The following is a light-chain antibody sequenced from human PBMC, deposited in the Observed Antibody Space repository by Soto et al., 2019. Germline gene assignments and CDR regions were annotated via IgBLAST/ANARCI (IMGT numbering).Light chain of an antibody. J-gene: IGKJ1*01. CDR1: QSVSSY. V-gene: IGKV3-15*01. CDR3: QQYNNWPRT. CDR2: GAS. Sequence: SLGNRPLSPGERANLSCGAGQSVSSYVAWYQQKPGQAPRLLIYGASSRATGIPARFSGSGSGTEFTLTISSLQSEDSAVYFCQQYNNWPRTFGQGTEV.